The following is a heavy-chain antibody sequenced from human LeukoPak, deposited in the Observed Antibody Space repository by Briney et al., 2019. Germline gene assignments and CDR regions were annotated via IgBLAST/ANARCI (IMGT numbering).Heavy chain of an antibody. V-gene: IGHV1-69*04. CDR1: GGTFSSYA. D-gene: IGHD3-10*01. CDR2: IIPILGIA. CDR3: ARGPHGTGAYNWFDP. Sequence: SVKVSCKASGGTFSSYAISWVRQAPGQGLEWMGRIIPILGIANYAQKFQGRVTMTRNTSISTAYMELSSLRSEDTAVYYCARGPHGTGAYNWFDPWGQGTLVTVSS. J-gene: IGHJ5*02.